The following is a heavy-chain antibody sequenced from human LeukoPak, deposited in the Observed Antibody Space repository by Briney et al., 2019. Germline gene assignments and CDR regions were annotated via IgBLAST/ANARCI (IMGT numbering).Heavy chain of an antibody. J-gene: IGHJ4*02. CDR1: GGSFSGYY. CDR3: ARDLTGLRRRGGFDY. Sequence: PSETLSLTCAVYGGSFSGYYWSWIRQPPGKGLEWIGEINHSGSTNYNPSLKSRVTISVDTSKNQFSLKLSSVTAADTAVYYCARDLTGLRRRGGFDYWGQGTLVTVSS. CDR2: INHSGST. D-gene: IGHD4-17*01. V-gene: IGHV4-34*01.